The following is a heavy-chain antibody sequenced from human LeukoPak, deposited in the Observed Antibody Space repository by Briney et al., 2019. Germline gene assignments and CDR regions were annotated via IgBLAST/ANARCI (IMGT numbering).Heavy chain of an antibody. D-gene: IGHD3-10*01. CDR1: GFTFDDYA. J-gene: IGHJ6*03. Sequence: TGGSLRLSCAASGFTFDDYAMHWVRQAPGKGLEWVSGISWNSGSIGYADSVKGRFTISRDNAKNSLYLQMNSLRAEDTAVYYCARVGKLLWFGDMDVWGKGTTVTVSS. CDR2: ISWNSGSI. V-gene: IGHV3-9*01. CDR3: ARVGKLLWFGDMDV.